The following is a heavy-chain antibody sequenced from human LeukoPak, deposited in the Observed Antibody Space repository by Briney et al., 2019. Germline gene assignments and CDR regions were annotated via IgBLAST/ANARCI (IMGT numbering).Heavy chain of an antibody. Sequence: GASVKVSCKASGYTFTSYDINWVRQATGQGLEWMGWMNPNSGNTGYAQKFQGRVTITRNTSISTAYMELSSLRSEDTAVYYCARGAGIAAAGTHYYYMDVWGKGTTVTVSS. CDR2: MNPNSGNT. CDR1: GYTFTSYD. V-gene: IGHV1-8*03. D-gene: IGHD6-13*01. J-gene: IGHJ6*03. CDR3: ARGAGIAAAGTHYYYMDV.